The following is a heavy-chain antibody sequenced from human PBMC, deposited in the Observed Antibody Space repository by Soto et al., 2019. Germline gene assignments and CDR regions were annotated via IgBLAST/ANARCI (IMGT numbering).Heavy chain of an antibody. V-gene: IGHV1-18*01. D-gene: IGHD5-12*01. CDR3: ARHHGPTTSENWFDP. CDR1: GYTFFTYD. CDR2: ISTYSGDT. Sequence: QVHLVQSGVEVKTPGASVKVSCQASGYTFFTYDISWVRQAPGQGLEWMGWISTYSGDTKYAQKFHGRVTMTTDTSTTTAYRELRSLRSDDTAVYYCARHHGPTTSENWFDPWGQGTLATVSS. J-gene: IGHJ5*02.